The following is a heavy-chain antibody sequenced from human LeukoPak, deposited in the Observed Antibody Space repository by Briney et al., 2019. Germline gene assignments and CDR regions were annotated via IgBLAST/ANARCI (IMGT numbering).Heavy chain of an antibody. Sequence: ASVKVSCKASGYTFTSYYMHWVRQAPGQGLEWMGIINPSGGSTSYAQKFQGRVTMTRDTSTSTVYMELSSLRSEDTAVYYCAHATQRLPTIMIDAFDIWGQGTRVTVSS. CDR3: AHATQRLPTIMIDAFDI. CDR2: INPSGGST. V-gene: IGHV1-46*01. D-gene: IGHD5-24*01. CDR1: GYTFTSYY. J-gene: IGHJ3*02.